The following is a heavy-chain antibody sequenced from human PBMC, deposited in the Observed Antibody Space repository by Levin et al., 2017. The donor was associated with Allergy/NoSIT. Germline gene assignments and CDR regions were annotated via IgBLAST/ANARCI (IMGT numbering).Heavy chain of an antibody. Sequence: GASVKVSCKVSGYTLTELSMHWVRQAPGKGLEWMGGFDPEDGETIYAQKFQGRVTMTEDTSTDTAYMELSSLRSEDTAVYYCATAVGDPSYSSSWFFDYWGQGTLVTVSS. CDR1: GYTLTELS. D-gene: IGHD6-13*01. V-gene: IGHV1-24*01. CDR3: ATAVGDPSYSSSWFFDY. J-gene: IGHJ4*02. CDR2: FDPEDGET.